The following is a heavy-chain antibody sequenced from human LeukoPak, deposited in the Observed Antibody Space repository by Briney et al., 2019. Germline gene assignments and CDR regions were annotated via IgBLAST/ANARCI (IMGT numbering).Heavy chain of an antibody. CDR3: ARGTSCCGGDRPIDY. CDR2: IYYSGST. CDR1: GGSISSYY. D-gene: IGHD2-21*02. J-gene: IGHJ4*02. V-gene: IGHV4-59*12. Sequence: SETLSLTCTVSGGSISSYYWSCIRQPPGRGLEWIGYIYYSGSTNYNPSLKSRVTISVDTSKNQFSLKLSSVTAADTAVYYCARGTSCCGGDRPIDYWGQGTLVTVSS.